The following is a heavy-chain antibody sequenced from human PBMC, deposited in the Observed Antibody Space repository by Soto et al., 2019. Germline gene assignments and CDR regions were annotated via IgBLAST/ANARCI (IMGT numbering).Heavy chain of an antibody. CDR1: GFTFSSYA. CDR2: ISGSGGST. J-gene: IGHJ4*02. V-gene: IGHV3-23*01. CDR3: AKDPSTNIAGYSSGWYSKIYYFDY. Sequence: GGSLRLSCAASGFTFSSYAMSWVRQAPGKGLEWVSAISGSGGSTYYADSVKGRFTISRDNSKNTLYLQMNSLRAEDTAVYYCAKDPSTNIAGYSSGWYSKIYYFDYWGQGTLVTVS. D-gene: IGHD6-19*01.